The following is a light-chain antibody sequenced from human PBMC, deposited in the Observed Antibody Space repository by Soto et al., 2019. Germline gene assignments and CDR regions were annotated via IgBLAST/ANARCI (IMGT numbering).Light chain of an antibody. CDR3: QQRSNWPPEVT. CDR1: QSVSSN. CDR2: GAS. Sequence: EIVMSQSPPTLSVSHGEKATLYCRASQSVSSNLAWYQQKPGQAPRLLIYGASTRATGIPARFSGSGSGTEFTLTISSLQSEDFAVYYCQQRSNWPPEVTFGQGTRLEI. J-gene: IGKJ5*01. V-gene: IGKV3-15*01.